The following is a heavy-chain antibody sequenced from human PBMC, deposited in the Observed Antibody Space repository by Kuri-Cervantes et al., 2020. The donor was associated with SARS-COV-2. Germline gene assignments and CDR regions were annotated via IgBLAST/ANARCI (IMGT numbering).Heavy chain of an antibody. CDR2: IIPIFGTT. D-gene: IGHD6-19*01. J-gene: IGHJ5*02. V-gene: IGHV1-69*06. Sequence: SVKVSCKASGDTFSSYAISWVRQAPGQGLEWMGGIIPIFGTTNYAQKFQGRVTITADKSTSTAYMELSSLRSDDTAAYYCAREDGGAVAGTSGWFDPWGQGTLVTVSS. CDR1: GDTFSSYA. CDR3: AREDGGAVAGTSGWFDP.